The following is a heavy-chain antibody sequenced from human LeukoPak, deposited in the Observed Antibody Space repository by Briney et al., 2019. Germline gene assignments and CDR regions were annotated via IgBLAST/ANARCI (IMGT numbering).Heavy chain of an antibody. J-gene: IGHJ4*02. CDR2: IYYSGST. CDR3: ARGSMPDY. V-gene: IGHV4-30-4*08. D-gene: IGHD2/OR15-2a*01. CDR1: GDSISSGDYY. Sequence: SETLSLTCTVSGDSISSGDYYWSWIRQPPGKGLEWIGYIYYSGSTYYSPSLKSRVTISVDTSKNQFSLKLNSVTAADTAVYFCARGSMPDYWGQGTLVTVSS.